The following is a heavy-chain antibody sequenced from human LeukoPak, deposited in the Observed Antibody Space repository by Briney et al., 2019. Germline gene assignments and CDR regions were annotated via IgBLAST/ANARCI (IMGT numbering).Heavy chain of an antibody. J-gene: IGHJ4*02. CDR1: GFTFGDYA. Sequence: GGSLRLSCTASGFTFGDYAMSWFRQAPGKGLEWVSVIYSVGSTDYADSVKGRFTISRDNSKKTLYLQMNSLRGEDTAVYFCAASSGSYYRYFDYWGQGTLVTVSS. CDR3: AASSGSYYRYFDY. D-gene: IGHD3-10*01. V-gene: IGHV3-66*01. CDR2: IYSVGST.